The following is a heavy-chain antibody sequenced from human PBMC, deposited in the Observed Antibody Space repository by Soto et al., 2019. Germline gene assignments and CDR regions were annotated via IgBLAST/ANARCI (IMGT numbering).Heavy chain of an antibody. V-gene: IGHV1-8*01. D-gene: IGHD3-22*01. CDR3: ARGPFWGDHYYHSNHY. CDR2: MNPNSGNT. Sequence: GASVKVSCKASGYTFTSYDINWVRQATGQGLEWMGWMNPNSGNTGYAQKFQGRVTMTRNTSISTAYMELSSLRSEDTAVYYCARGPFWGDHYYHSNHYWGQGTLVTVSS. J-gene: IGHJ4*02. CDR1: GYTFTSYD.